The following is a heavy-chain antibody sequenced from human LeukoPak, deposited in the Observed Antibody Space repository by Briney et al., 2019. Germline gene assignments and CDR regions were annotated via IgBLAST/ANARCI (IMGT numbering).Heavy chain of an antibody. CDR1: GGSFSGYY. CDR2: INHSGST. J-gene: IGHJ5*02. V-gene: IGHV4-34*01. Sequence: SETLSLTCAVYGGSFSGYYWSWIRQPPGKGLEWIGEINHSGSTNYNPSLKSRVTISVDTSKNQFSLKLSSVTAADTAVYYCARDLGSHYNWFDPWGQGTLVTVSS. D-gene: IGHD2-15*01. CDR3: ARDLGSHYNWFDP.